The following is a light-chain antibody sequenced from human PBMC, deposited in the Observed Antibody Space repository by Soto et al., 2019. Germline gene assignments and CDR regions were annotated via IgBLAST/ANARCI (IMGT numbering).Light chain of an antibody. CDR2: GAS. CDR3: QQYGSSPLT. CDR1: QSVSSSY. Sequence: EIVLTQSPGTLSLSPGERATLSCRASQSVSSSYLAWYQQQPGQAPRLLIYGASSRATGIPARFSGSGSGTDFTLTISRLEPEDFAVYYCQQYGSSPLTFGPGTKVDIK. J-gene: IGKJ3*01. V-gene: IGKV3-20*01.